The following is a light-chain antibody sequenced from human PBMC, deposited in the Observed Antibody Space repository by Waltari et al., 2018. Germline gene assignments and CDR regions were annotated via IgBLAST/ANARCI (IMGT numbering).Light chain of an antibody. CDR2: KAS. V-gene: IGKV1-5*03. Sequence: DIQMTQSPSTLSASVGDRVTITCRASQGISGWLAWYQQKPGKAPKLLVYKASTLKTGAPPSFSGMEFGTELPLPISSLNLDDFATYPCQQDGYHFPYTFGQGTKVEVK. CDR3: QQDGYHFPYT. CDR1: QGISGW. J-gene: IGKJ2*01.